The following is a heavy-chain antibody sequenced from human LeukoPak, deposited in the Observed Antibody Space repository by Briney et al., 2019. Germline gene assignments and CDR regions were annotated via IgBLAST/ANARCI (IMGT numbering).Heavy chain of an antibody. Sequence: KTSETLSLTCAVYGGSFSGYYWIWIRQPAGKGLEWIGRIYTSGSTNYNPSLKSRVTISVDTSKNQFSLKLSSVTAADTAVYYCARGGSGWYLWYAFDIWGQGTMVTVSS. CDR3: ARGGSGWYLWYAFDI. D-gene: IGHD6-19*01. CDR1: GGSFSGYY. CDR2: IYTSGST. V-gene: IGHV4-59*10. J-gene: IGHJ3*02.